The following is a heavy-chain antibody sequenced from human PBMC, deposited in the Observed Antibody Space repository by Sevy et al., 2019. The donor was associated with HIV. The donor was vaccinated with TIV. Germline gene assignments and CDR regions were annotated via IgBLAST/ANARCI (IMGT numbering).Heavy chain of an antibody. CDR2: MNQDGSGK. Sequence: GGCLRLYCAGSGFTFSSYWMSWVRQAPGKGLEWVANMNQDGSGKKYVYSVKGRFTISRDNAKNSLYLQMNSLRAEDTAVYYCARDPFSKADYWGQGTLVTVSS. V-gene: IGHV3-7*01. CDR1: GFTFSSYW. D-gene: IGHD4-4*01. J-gene: IGHJ4*02. CDR3: ARDPFSKADY.